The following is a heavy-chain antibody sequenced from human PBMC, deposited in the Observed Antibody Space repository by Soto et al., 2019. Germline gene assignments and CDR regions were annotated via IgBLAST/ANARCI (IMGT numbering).Heavy chain of an antibody. CDR3: VRQGIGNLHGLVDV. J-gene: IGHJ6*02. CDR1: GGSIDGYN. V-gene: IGHV4-59*08. Sequence: QVQLQESGPGLVKPSETLSLTCTVSGGSIDGYNCAWIRQPPGKSLEWVGYVYYNGGSRYNPSLESGVTLSMETSKSQFSLQLRSVTAADTAVYYCVRQGIGNLHGLVDVWGRGTTVTVSS. CDR2: VYYNGGS. D-gene: IGHD3-10*01.